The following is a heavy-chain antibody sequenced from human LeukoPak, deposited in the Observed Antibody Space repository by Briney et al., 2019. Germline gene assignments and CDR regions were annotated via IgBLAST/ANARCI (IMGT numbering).Heavy chain of an antibody. CDR2: INSDGSST. CDR3: ARDWMATIPLYYYYGMDV. D-gene: IGHD5-24*01. CDR1: GFTFSSYW. J-gene: IGHJ6*02. Sequence: GGSLRLSCAASGFTFSSYWMHWVRQAPGKGLVWVSRINSDGSSTSYADSVKGRFTISRDNAKNTLYLQMNSLRAEDTAVYYCARDWMATIPLYYYYGMDVWGQGTTVTVSS. V-gene: IGHV3-74*01.